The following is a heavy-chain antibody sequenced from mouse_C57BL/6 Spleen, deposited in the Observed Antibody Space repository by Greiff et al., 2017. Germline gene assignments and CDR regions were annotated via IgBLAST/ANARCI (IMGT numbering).Heavy chain of an antibody. Sequence: VQLQQSGPELVKPGASVKISCKASGYTFTDYYMNWVKQSHGKSLEWIGEINPNNGGTSYNQKFKGKATLTVDKSSSTAYMELRSLTSEDSAVYYCAREGDGYYPAWFAYWGQGTLVTVSA. D-gene: IGHD2-3*01. CDR3: AREGDGYYPAWFAY. CDR2: INPNNGGT. J-gene: IGHJ3*01. CDR1: GYTFTDYY. V-gene: IGHV1-26*01.